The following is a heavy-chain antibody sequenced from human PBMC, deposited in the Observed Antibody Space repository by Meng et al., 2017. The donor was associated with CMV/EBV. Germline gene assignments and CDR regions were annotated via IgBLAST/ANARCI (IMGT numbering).Heavy chain of an antibody. Sequence: SETLSLTCTVSGYSISSGYYWGWIRQPPGKGLEWIGSIYHSGSTYYNPSLKSRVTISVDTSKNQFSLKPSSVTAADTAVYYCARDGREYYYGSGSYYNVARLLPDIWGQGTMVTVSS. J-gene: IGHJ3*02. CDR3: ARDGREYYYGSGSYYNVARLLPDI. CDR1: GYSISSGYY. CDR2: IYHSGST. V-gene: IGHV4-38-2*02. D-gene: IGHD3-10*01.